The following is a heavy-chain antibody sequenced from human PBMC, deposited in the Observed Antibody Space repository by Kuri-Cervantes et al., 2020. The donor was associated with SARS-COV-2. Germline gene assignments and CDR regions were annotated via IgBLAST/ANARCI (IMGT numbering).Heavy chain of an antibody. V-gene: IGHV3-48*01. J-gene: IGHJ4*02. CDR2: ISSSSITI. CDR3: ARGEPYYDFWRGFQWFDY. CDR1: GFTFSSYS. D-gene: IGHD3-3*01. Sequence: GGSLRLSCAASGFTFSSYSMNWVRQAPGKGLEWVSYISSSSITIYYADSVKGQFTISRDNSKNTLYLQMNTLRPEDTAVYYCARGEPYYDFWRGFQWFDYWGQGTLVTVSS.